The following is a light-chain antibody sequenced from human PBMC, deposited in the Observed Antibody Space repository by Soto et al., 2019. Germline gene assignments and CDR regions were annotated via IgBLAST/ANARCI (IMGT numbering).Light chain of an antibody. CDR2: GAS. CDR1: QSISTY. V-gene: IGKV1-39*01. Sequence: DIELTQSPSSLSASVGDRVTITCRASQSISTYLNWYQQKGGKAPKLLIHGASSLQSGVPLRFSATGSGTDFSLTIMSLQPEDFATYYCQQSYSTRLSFGGGTKVEI. J-gene: IGKJ4*01. CDR3: QQSYSTRLS.